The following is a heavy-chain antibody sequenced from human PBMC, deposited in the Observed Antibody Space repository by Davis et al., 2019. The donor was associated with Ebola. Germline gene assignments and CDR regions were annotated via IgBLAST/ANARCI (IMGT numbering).Heavy chain of an antibody. D-gene: IGHD6-6*01. Sequence: PGGSLRLSCSASGFTFSTYAMHWVRQAPGKGLEWVAFILFDGSVRYYTDSVKGRFTISRDNSKNTLYLEMNSLRSEDTGVYYCAKGPKTTARAFEFWGQGTLVTVSS. CDR3: AKGPKTTARAFEF. CDR2: ILFDGSVR. J-gene: IGHJ4*02. V-gene: IGHV3-30*04. CDR1: GFTFSTYA.